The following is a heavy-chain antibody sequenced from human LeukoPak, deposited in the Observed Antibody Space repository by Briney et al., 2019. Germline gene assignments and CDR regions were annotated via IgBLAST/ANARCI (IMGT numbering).Heavy chain of an antibody. CDR2: MYPGDSDT. CDR3: ARGDYGDFRVFYTLFDY. Sequence: GESLKISCKGSGYTFTNYWIGWVRQMPGKGLEWMGIMYPGDSDTRYSPSFQGQVTISADKSISTAYLQWSSLKASDTAMYYCARGDYGDFRVFYTLFDYWGQGTLVTVPS. D-gene: IGHD4-17*01. CDR1: GYTFTNYW. V-gene: IGHV5-51*01. J-gene: IGHJ4*02.